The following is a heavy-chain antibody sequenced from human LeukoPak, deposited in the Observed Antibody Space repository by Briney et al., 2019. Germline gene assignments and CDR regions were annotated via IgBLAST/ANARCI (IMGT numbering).Heavy chain of an antibody. J-gene: IGHJ4*02. CDR2: IYHSGST. CDR1: GGSISSGGYY. CDR3: AREEGYSGYGNYFDY. D-gene: IGHD5-12*01. V-gene: IGHV4-30-2*01. Sequence: PSETLSLTCTVSGGSISSGGYYWSWIRQPPGKGLEWIGYIYHSGSTYYNPSLKSRVTISVDRSKNQFSLKLSSVTAADTAVYYCAREEGYSGYGNYFDYWGQGTLVTVSS.